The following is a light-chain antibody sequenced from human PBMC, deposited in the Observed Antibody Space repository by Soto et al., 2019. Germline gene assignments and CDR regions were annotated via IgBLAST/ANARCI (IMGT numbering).Light chain of an antibody. CDR1: SSDFGTYNH. Sequence: QSALTQPRSVSGYPGQSVTISCTGSSSDFGTYNHVSWYQHHPDKAPKLIIYDVNKRPSGVPDRLSGSRSGNTASLTISGLRTEDEADYFCCIYGVVRYIFGTGTKLTV. CDR2: DVN. J-gene: IGLJ1*01. CDR3: CIYGVVRYI. V-gene: IGLV2-11*01.